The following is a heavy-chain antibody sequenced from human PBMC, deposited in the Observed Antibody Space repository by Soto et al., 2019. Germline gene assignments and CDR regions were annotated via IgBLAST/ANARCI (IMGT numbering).Heavy chain of an antibody. Sequence: PGGSLRLSCAASGFTFSSYEMNWVRQAPGKGLEWVSYISSSGSTIYYADSVKGRFTISRDNAKNSLYLQMNSLRAEDTAVYYCVRRLIAAAGIFETHYYGMDVWGQGTTVTVSS. D-gene: IGHD6-13*01. V-gene: IGHV3-48*03. CDR3: VRRLIAAAGIFETHYYGMDV. CDR2: ISSSGSTI. J-gene: IGHJ6*02. CDR1: GFTFSSYE.